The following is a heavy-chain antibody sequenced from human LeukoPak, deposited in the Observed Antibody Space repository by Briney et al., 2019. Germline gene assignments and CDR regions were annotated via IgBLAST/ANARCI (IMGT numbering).Heavy chain of an antibody. CDR1: GFTFRSLW. D-gene: IGHD3-3*02. V-gene: IGHV3-7*03. CDR2: IKPDGSGT. J-gene: IGHJ4*02. CDR3: ARISRGKLPTF. Sequence: GGSLRLSCAASGFTFRSLWMGWLRQAPGKGQEWVANIKPDGSGTYYVDSVKDRFTISRDNTKNSLYLQMNSLRVEDTAIYYCARISRGKLPTFWGQGTLVIVSS.